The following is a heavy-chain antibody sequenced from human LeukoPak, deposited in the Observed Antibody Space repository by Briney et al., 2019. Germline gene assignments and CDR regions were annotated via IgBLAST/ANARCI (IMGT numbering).Heavy chain of an antibody. CDR2: ISSSSSTI. J-gene: IGHJ3*02. Sequence: GGSLRLSCAASGFTFSSYSMNWVRQAPGKGLEWVSYISSSSSTIYYADSVKGRFTISRDNAKNSLYLQMNSLRAEDTAVYYCARGDYYDSSGYSKGGDTYAFDIWGQGTMVTVSS. D-gene: IGHD3-22*01. V-gene: IGHV3-48*01. CDR1: GFTFSSYS. CDR3: ARGDYYDSSGYSKGGDTYAFDI.